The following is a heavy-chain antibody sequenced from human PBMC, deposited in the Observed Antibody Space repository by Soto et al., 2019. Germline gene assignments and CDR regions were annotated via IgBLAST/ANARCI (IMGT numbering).Heavy chain of an antibody. V-gene: IGHV2-26*04. CDR1: GFSLSNAGLG. CDR2: IFSNDEK. D-gene: IGHD6-13*01. CDR3: ASTYSTSGYWFDA. J-gene: IGHJ5*02. Sequence: QVTVKESGPVLVKPTETLTLTCTVSGFSLSNAGLGVSRIRQPPGKALEWLAHIFSNDEKSYSTSLKSRLTIYKDTSKTQVVLNMTNMDPVDTATYYCASTYSTSGYWFDAWGQGTLVTVSS.